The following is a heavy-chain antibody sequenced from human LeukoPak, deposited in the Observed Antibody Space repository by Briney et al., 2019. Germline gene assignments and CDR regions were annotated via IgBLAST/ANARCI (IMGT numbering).Heavy chain of an antibody. Sequence: IRQTPGKGLEWSGYVFDSGRTKENPSLKSRVTLSADTSKNQLSLRLSSVTAADTAVYYCTTIKRGNIFGYFDFWGQGILVTVSS. CDR3: TTIKRGNIFGYFDF. D-gene: IGHD5-18*01. V-gene: IGHV4-59*01. CDR2: VFDSGRT. J-gene: IGHJ4*02.